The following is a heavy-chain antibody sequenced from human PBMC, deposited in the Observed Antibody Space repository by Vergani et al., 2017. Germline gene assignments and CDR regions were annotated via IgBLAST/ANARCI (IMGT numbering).Heavy chain of an antibody. CDR3: ARADLSSIAARLGAFDI. Sequence: QVQLVQSGAEVKKPGASVKVSCTASGYTFTGYYMHWVRQAPGQGLEWMGWINPNSGGTNYAQKFQGRVTMTRDTTISTAYMELSRLRSDDTAVYYCARADLSSIAARLGAFDIWGQGTMVTVSS. CDR2: INPNSGGT. V-gene: IGHV1-2*02. D-gene: IGHD6-6*01. CDR1: GYTFTGYY. J-gene: IGHJ3*02.